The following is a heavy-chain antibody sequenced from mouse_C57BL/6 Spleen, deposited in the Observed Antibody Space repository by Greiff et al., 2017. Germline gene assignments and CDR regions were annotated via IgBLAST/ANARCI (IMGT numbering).Heavy chain of an antibody. Sequence: VQLQQSGAELAKPGASVKLSCKASGYTFTSYWMHWVKQRHEQGLEWIGRSGPEDGDTEYAPKFQGKATMTADTSSNTAYLQLSSLTSEDTSVYYCTRTTVVAPYWYFDVWGTGATVTVSS. D-gene: IGHD1-1*01. V-gene: IGHV14-1*01. CDR3: TRTTVVAPYWYFDV. CDR1: GYTFTSYW. J-gene: IGHJ1*03. CDR2: SGPEDGDT.